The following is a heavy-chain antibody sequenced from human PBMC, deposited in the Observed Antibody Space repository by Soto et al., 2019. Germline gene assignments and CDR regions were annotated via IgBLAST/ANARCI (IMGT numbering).Heavy chain of an antibody. J-gene: IGHJ6*02. D-gene: IGHD2-2*01. CDR3: ASSIVVVPAAMGHYYYGMDV. Sequence: ASVKVSCKASGYTFTGYYMHWVRQAPGQGLEWMGWINPNSGGTNYAQKFQGWVTMTRDTSISTAYMELSRLRSDDTAVYYCASSIVVVPAAMGHYYYGMDVWGQGTTVTVSS. CDR1: GYTFTGYY. CDR2: INPNSGGT. V-gene: IGHV1-2*04.